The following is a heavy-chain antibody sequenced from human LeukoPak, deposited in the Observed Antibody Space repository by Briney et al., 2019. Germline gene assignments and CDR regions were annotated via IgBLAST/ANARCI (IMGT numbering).Heavy chain of an antibody. D-gene: IGHD3-22*01. CDR3: ARGYYDSSGYYYFDY. Sequence: GGSLRLSCAASGFTFSSCDMHWVRQATGKGLEWVSAIGTAGDTYYPGSVKGRFTISRENAKNSLYLQMNSLRAGDTAVYYCARGYYDSSGYYYFDYWGQGTLVTVSS. CDR1: GFTFSSCD. V-gene: IGHV3-13*01. J-gene: IGHJ4*02. CDR2: IGTAGDT.